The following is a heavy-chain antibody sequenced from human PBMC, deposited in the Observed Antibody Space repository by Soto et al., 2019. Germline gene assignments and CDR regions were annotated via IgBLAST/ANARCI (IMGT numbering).Heavy chain of an antibody. CDR2: ISSSSSYI. J-gene: IGHJ4*02. V-gene: IGHV3-21*01. D-gene: IGHD3-22*01. CDR1: GFTFSSNS. CDR3: AAHDSSGYYPFDY. Sequence: GGSLRLSCAASGFTFSSNSMKWVRQAPGKGLEWVSLISSSSSYIYYADSVKGRFTISRDNAKNSLYLQMNSLRAEDTAVYYCAAHDSSGYYPFDYWGQGT.